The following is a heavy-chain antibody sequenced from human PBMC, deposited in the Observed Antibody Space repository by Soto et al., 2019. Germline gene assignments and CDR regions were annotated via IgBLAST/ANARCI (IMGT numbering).Heavy chain of an antibody. CDR2: IYYSGST. J-gene: IGHJ3*02. V-gene: IGHV4-59*01. D-gene: IGHD3-10*01. Sequence: QVQLQESGPGLVKPSETLSLTCTVSGGSICSYYWSWIRQPPGKGLEWIGYIYYSGSTNYNPSLKSRVTISVDTSKNQFSLKLHSVTAADTAVYYCARRYGSAFDIWGQGTMVTVSS. CDR3: ARRYGSAFDI. CDR1: GGSICSYY.